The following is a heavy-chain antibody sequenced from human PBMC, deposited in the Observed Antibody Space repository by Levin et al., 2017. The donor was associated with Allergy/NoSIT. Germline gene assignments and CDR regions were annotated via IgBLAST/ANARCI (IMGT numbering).Heavy chain of an antibody. CDR3: ATANPVRYYYYYYMDV. J-gene: IGHJ6*03. Sequence: ASVKVSCKVSGYTLTELSMHWVRQAPGKGLEWMGGFDPEDGETIYAQKFQGRVTMTEDTSTDTAYMELSSLRSEDTAVYYCATANPVRYYYYYYMDVWGKGTTVTVSS. CDR2: FDPEDGET. V-gene: IGHV1-24*01. CDR1: GYTLTELS.